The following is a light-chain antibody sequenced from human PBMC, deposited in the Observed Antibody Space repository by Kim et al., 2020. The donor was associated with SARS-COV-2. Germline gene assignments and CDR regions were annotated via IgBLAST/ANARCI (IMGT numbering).Light chain of an antibody. CDR2: STN. J-gene: IGLJ3*02. Sequence: QTVVTQEPSFSVSPGGTVTLTCGLSSGPVSTSYYPSWYQQTPGQAPRTLIYSTNTRSSGVPDRFSGSILGNKAALTITGAQADDESDYYCVLYMGSGSWVFGGGTQLTVL. CDR3: VLYMGSGSWV. V-gene: IGLV8-61*01. CDR1: SGPVSTSYY.